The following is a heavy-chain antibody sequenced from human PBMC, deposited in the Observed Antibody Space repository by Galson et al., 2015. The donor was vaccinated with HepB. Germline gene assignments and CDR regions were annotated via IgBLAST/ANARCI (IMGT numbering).Heavy chain of an antibody. Sequence: SLRLSCAASGFTFSSYWMHWVRQAPGKGLVWVSRINSDGSSTSYADSVKGRFTISRDNAKNTLYLQMNSLRAEDTAVYYCARLPSYQPLPFVYWGQGTLVTVSS. D-gene: IGHD2-2*01. CDR1: GFTFSSYW. CDR2: INSDGSST. J-gene: IGHJ4*02. CDR3: ARLPSYQPLPFVY. V-gene: IGHV3-74*01.